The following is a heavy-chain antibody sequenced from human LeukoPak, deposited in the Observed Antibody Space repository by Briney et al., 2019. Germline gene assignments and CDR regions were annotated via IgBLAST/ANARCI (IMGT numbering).Heavy chain of an antibody. J-gene: IGHJ6*02. CDR3: AKALSPYYYGMDV. Sequence: GASVKVSCKASGGTFSSYAMSWVRQAPGKGLEWVSAISGSGGSTYYADSVKGRFTISRDNSKNTLYLQMNSLRAEDTAVYYCAKALSPYYYGMDVWGQGTTVTVSS. CDR1: GGTFSSYA. CDR2: ISGSGGST. V-gene: IGHV3-23*01.